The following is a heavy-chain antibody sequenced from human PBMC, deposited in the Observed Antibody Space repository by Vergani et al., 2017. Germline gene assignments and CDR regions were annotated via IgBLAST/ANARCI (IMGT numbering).Heavy chain of an antibody. CDR1: GRPLTIR. V-gene: IGHV3-23*01. D-gene: IGHD5-24*01. CDR3: GRGSDNYN. CDR2: IKNTGDST. J-gene: IGHJ4*02. Sequence: VQLMESGGGLVKPGGSLRLSCAASGRPLTIRMSWVRQGHGQGLEWVSSIKNTGDSTHYADSVKGRFTISRDNSKNTLYLQMNSLRVEDTAVYYCGRGSDNYNWGQGTLVTVSS.